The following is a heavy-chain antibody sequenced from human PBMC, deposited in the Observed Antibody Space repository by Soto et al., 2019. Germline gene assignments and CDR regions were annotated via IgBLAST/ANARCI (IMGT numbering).Heavy chain of an antibody. CDR3: ASLSSSWYSSY. J-gene: IGHJ4*02. Sequence: GGPLRLSCAASGFTFSDYYMSWIRQAPGKGLEWVSYISSSSSYTNYADSVKGRFTISRDNAKNSLYLQMNSLRAEDTAVYYCASLSSSWYSSYWGQGTLVTVSS. D-gene: IGHD6-13*01. CDR2: ISSSSSYT. CDR1: GFTFSDYY. V-gene: IGHV3-11*06.